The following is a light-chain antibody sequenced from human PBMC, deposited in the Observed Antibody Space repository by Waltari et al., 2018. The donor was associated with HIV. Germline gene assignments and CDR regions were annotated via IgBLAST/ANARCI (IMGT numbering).Light chain of an antibody. CDR3: QQARGVPIT. CDR1: QDINNW. V-gene: IGKV1D-12*01. J-gene: IGKJ5*01. CDR2: GAS. Sequence: DIQMTQSPSSVSASIGDRVNITCRASQDINNWLAWYQQKGGKAPNLLIYGASTLQSGVPSRFSGSGSGTDFTLSISSVQPEDFATYDGQQARGVPITFGQGTRLDIK.